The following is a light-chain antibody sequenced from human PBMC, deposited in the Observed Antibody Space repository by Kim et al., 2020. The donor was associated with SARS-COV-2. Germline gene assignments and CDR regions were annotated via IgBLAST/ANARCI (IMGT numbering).Light chain of an antibody. J-gene: IGKJ1*01. CDR3: QQYNNWPWA. Sequence: VSPGERPTLSCRASQSLTSNLAWYQQKPGQTPRLLIYSASTRATGILARFSGSGSGTEFTLTISSLQSEDLAVCYCQQYNNWPWAFGQGTKVDIK. CDR1: QSLTSN. V-gene: IGKV3-15*01. CDR2: SAS.